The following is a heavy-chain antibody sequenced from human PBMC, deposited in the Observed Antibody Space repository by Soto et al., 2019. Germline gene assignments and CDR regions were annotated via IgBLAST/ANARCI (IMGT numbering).Heavy chain of an antibody. CDR1: GFAFSSYS. V-gene: IGHV3-21*01. D-gene: IGHD3-22*01. Sequence: GGSLRLSCAASGFAFSSYSMNWVRQAPGKGLEWVSSISSSSSYIYYADSVKGRFTISRDNAKNSLYLQMNSLRAEDTAVYYCARGGGYYYDSSGYYPDGMDVWGQGTTVTVSS. CDR2: ISSSSSYI. J-gene: IGHJ6*02. CDR3: ARGGGYYYDSSGYYPDGMDV.